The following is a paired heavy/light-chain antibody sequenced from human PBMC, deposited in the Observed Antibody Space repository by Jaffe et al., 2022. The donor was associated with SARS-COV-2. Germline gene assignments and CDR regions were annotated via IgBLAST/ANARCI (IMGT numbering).Light chain of an antibody. V-gene: IGKV1-39*01. CDR1: QSIRSY. J-gene: IGKJ2*01. CDR3: QQSYSTFVT. Sequence: DIQMTQSPSSLSASVGDRVTITCRASQSIRSYLNWYQQKPGKAPKLLIYVASSLQSGVPSRFSGSGSGTDFTLTISSLQPEDFATYYCQQSYSTFVTFGQGTKLEIK. CDR2: VAS.
Heavy chain of an antibody. V-gene: IGHV4-30-2*01. J-gene: IGHJ5*02. Sequence: QLQLQESGSGLVKPSQTLSLTCAVSGGSFSSGGYSWSWIRQPPGKGLEWIGYIYHSGSTYYNPSLKSRVTISVDRSKNQFSLKLSSVTAADTAVYYCARVVEYGGNTSDGGFDPWGQGTLVTVSS. CDR2: IYHSGST. CDR3: ARVVEYGGNTSDGGFDP. CDR1: GGSFSSGGYS. D-gene: IGHD2-15*01.